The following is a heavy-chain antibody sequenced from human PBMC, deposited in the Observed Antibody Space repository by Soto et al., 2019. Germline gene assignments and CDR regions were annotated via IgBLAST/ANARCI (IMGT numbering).Heavy chain of an antibody. D-gene: IGHD3-10*01. CDR2: IYYSGST. V-gene: IGHV4-61*01. Sequence: QVQLQESGPGLVKPSETLSLTCTVSGGSVSSGSYYWSWIREPPGKGLEWIGYIYYSGSTNYNPSLKSRVTISVDTSKNQISLMLSSVTAADTAVYYCASSLVYGSGGDEYNWFDPWGQGTLVTVSS. CDR3: ASSLVYGSGGDEYNWFDP. J-gene: IGHJ5*02. CDR1: GGSVSSGSYY.